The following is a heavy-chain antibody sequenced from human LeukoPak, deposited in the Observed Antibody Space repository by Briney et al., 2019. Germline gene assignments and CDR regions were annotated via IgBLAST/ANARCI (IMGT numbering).Heavy chain of an antibody. CDR2: IRSKANSYAT. J-gene: IGHJ6*02. CDR3: IIDWGYSGSPLGGMDV. CDR1: GFTFSGSA. V-gene: IGHV3-73*01. Sequence: PGRSLRLSCAASGFTFSGSAMHWVRQASGKGLEWVGRIRSKANSYATAYAASVKGRFTTSRDDSKNTAYLQMNSLKTEDTAVYYCIIDWGYSGSPLGGMDVWGQGTTVTVSS. D-gene: IGHD1-26*01.